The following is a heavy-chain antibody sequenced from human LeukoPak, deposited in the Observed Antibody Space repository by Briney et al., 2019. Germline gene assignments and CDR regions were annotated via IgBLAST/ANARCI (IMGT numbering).Heavy chain of an antibody. CDR2: IYYSGST. V-gene: IGHV4-30-4*01. J-gene: IGHJ6*02. CDR1: GGSISSGDYY. Sequence: KTSETLSLTCTVSGGSISSGDYYWSWIRQPPGKGLEWIGYIYYSGSTYYNPSLKSRVTISVDTSKNQFSLKLSSVTAADTAVYYCARGLWFGELGGMDVWGQGTTVTVSS. CDR3: ARGLWFGELGGMDV. D-gene: IGHD3-10*01.